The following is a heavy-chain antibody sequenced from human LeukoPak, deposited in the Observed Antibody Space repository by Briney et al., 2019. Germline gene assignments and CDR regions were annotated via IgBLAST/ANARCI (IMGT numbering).Heavy chain of an antibody. CDR2: INPNSGGT. V-gene: IGHV1-2*02. J-gene: IGHJ4*02. CDR3: ARGMPMITFGGVIGPWFDY. Sequence: ASVKVSCKASGYTFTGYYMHWVRQAPGQGLEWMGWINPNSGGTNYAQKFQGRVTMTRDTSISTVYMELSRLRSDDTAVYYCARGMPMITFGGVIGPWFDYWGQGTLVTVSS. CDR1: GYTFTGYY. D-gene: IGHD3-16*02.